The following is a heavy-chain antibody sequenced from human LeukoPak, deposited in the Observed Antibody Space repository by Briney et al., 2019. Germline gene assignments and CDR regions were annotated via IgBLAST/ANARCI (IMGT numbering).Heavy chain of an antibody. V-gene: IGHV1-2*06. CDR2: INPNSGGT. J-gene: IGHJ4*02. D-gene: IGHD6-19*01. Sequence: ASVKVSCKASGYTFTGYYMHWVRQAPGQGLEWMGRINPNSGGTNYAQKFQGRVTMTRDTSISTAYMELSRLRSDDTAVHYCARARARVAGTSEHDYWGQGTLVTVSS. CDR1: GYTFTGYY. CDR3: ARARARVAGTSEHDY.